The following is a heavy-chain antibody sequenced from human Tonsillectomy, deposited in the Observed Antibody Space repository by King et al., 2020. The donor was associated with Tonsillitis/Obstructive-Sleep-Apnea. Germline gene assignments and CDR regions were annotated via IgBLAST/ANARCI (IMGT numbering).Heavy chain of an antibody. CDR2: IRSKAYGGTT. D-gene: IGHD6-19*01. J-gene: IGHJ6*02. V-gene: IGHV3-49*04. CDR1: GFTFGDYA. CDR3: TRELAVAGWYDMDV. Sequence: QLVQSGGGLVQPGRSLRLSCTASGFTFGDYAMSWVRQAPGKGLEWVGFIRSKAYGGTTEYAASVKGRFTISRDDSKSIAYLQMNSLKTEDTAVYYCTRELAVAGWYDMDVWGQGTTVTVSS.